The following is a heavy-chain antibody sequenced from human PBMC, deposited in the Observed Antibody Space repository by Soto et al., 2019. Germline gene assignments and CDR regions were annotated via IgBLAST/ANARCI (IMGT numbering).Heavy chain of an antibody. D-gene: IGHD4-4*01. CDR1: GFTFSDFA. Sequence: PGGSLSLSCTASGFTFSDFAMSWVRQAPGKGLEWVSSIGGGDHDKFFPDSVKGRFTISRDNSRNTMYLQMNNLRAEDTALYFCAKDREDHNYVWDDFDLWGQGTVVTVSS. J-gene: IGHJ3*01. CDR3: AKDREDHNYVWDDFDL. CDR2: IGGGDHDK. V-gene: IGHV3-23*01.